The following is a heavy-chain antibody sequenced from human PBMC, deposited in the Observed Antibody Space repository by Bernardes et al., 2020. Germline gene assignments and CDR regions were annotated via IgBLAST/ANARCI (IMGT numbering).Heavy chain of an antibody. CDR1: GYTFTSYA. CDR3: ARNGRQWLVPYMDV. Sequence: ASVKVSCKASGYTFTSYAMHWVRQAPGQRLEWMGWINAGNGNTKYSQKIQGRVTITRDTSANTVYMELSSLRSEDTAVYYCARNGRQWLVPYMDVWGKGTTVTVS. J-gene: IGHJ6*03. D-gene: IGHD6-19*01. V-gene: IGHV1-3*01. CDR2: INAGNGNT.